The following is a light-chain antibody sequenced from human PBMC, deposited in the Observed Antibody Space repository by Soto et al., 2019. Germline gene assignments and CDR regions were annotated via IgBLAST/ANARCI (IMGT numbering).Light chain of an antibody. Sequence: DIQMTQSPSSLSASVGDRVTITCRASQGISNYLAWYQQKPGKVPKLLIYAASTLQSGVPSRFSCSGSGTDFTLTISSLQTEDVATYYCQKYNSAPWTFGQVTKVEIK. CDR2: AAS. CDR3: QKYNSAPWT. J-gene: IGKJ1*01. CDR1: QGISNY. V-gene: IGKV1-27*01.